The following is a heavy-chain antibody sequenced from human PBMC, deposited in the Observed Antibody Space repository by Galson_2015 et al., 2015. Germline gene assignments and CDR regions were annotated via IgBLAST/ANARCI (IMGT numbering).Heavy chain of an antibody. CDR1: GFTFSSYG. V-gene: IGHV3-30*18. J-gene: IGHJ4*02. CDR2: ISYNGSNK. Sequence: SLRLSCAASGFTFSSYGMHWVRQAPGKGLEWVAVISYNGSNKYSADSVKGRFTISRDNSQNTLYLQMNSLRLEDTAVYYCAKDASVLAADYYFDSWGQGTKVTVSS. CDR3: AKDASVLAADYYFDS. D-gene: IGHD6-13*01.